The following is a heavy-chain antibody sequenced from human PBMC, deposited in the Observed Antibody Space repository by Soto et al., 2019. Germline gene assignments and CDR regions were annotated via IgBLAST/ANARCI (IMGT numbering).Heavy chain of an antibody. V-gene: IGHV4-59*01. D-gene: IGHD3-10*01. CDR1: GGSISSYY. Sequence: PSETLSLTCTVSGGSISSYYWSWIRQPPGKGLEWIGYIYYSGSTNYNPSLKSRVTISVDTSKNQFSLKLSSVTAADTAVYYCARDHITMVRGVPSNWFDPWGQGTLVTVS. J-gene: IGHJ5*02. CDR3: ARDHITMVRGVPSNWFDP. CDR2: IYYSGST.